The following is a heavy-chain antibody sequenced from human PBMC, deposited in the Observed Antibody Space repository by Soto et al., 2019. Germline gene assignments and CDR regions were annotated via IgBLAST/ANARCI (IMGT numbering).Heavy chain of an antibody. CDR1: GGSISSSSYY. CDR2: IYYSGST. D-gene: IGHD2-2*01. J-gene: IGHJ6*03. Sequence: SETLSLTCTVSGGSISSSSYYWGWIRQPPGKGLEWIGSIYYSGSTYYNPSLKSRVTISVDTSKNQFSLKLSSVTAADTAVYYCARRYCSSTSCYDYYYMDVWGKGTTVTVSS. V-gene: IGHV4-39*01. CDR3: ARRYCSSTSCYDYYYMDV.